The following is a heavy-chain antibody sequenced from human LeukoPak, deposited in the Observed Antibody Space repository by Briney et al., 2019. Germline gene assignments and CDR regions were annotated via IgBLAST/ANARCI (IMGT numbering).Heavy chain of an antibody. CDR2: ISPDDSDT. CDR1: GYRFTNYW. CDR3: ARTAHEYQVPWGFDP. Sequence: GESLQISCKGSGYRFTNYWIGWVRQMPGKGVEWMGIISPDDSDTRYSPSFQGQVTISADRSTNTAYLQRTSLKASDSGIYYCARTAHEYQVPWGFDPWGQGTLVTVSS. J-gene: IGHJ5*02. D-gene: IGHD6-6*01. V-gene: IGHV5-51*01.